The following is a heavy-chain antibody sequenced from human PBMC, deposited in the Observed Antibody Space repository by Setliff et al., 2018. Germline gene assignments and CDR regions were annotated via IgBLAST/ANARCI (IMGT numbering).Heavy chain of an antibody. V-gene: IGHV1-8*02. J-gene: IGHJ5*02. CDR1: GYTFINYE. D-gene: IGHD5-18*01. Sequence: ASVKVSCKASGYTFINYEINWVRQATGQGLEWMGGMNPNNGNTGYAQKFQGRVSISVDPSKNQFSLKLSSVTAADTAVYYCATVRIRTAMIPMGFDPWGQGTLVTVSS. CDR3: ATVRIRTAMIPMGFDP. CDR2: MNPNNGNT.